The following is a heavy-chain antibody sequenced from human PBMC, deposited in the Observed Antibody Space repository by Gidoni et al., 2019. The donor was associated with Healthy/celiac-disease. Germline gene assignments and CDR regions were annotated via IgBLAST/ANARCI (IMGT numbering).Heavy chain of an antibody. D-gene: IGHD3-3*01. CDR1: GGSISSSSYY. J-gene: IGHJ5*02. CDR3: ASETYYDFWSGSNRPYNWFDP. Sequence: QLQLQESGPGLVKPSETLSLTCTVSGGSISSSSYYWGWIRQPPGKGLEWIGSIYYSGSTYYNPSLKSRVTISVDTSKNQFSLKLSSVTAADTAVYYCASETYYDFWSGSNRPYNWFDPWGQGTLVTVSS. CDR2: IYYSGST. V-gene: IGHV4-39*01.